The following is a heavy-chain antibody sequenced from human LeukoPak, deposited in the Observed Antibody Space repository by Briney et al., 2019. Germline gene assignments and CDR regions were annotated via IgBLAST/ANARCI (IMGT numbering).Heavy chain of an antibody. CDR3: ARETGYCSSSNCYNYFDY. Sequence: SETLSLTCTVSGGSISSSSYYWGWIRQPPGKGLEWIGSIYYSGSTYYNPSLKSRVTISADTSKNQFSLKLSSVTAADTAVYYCARETGYCSSSNCYNYFDYWGQGTLVTVSS. CDR2: IYYSGST. J-gene: IGHJ4*02. CDR1: GGSISSSSYY. D-gene: IGHD2-2*02. V-gene: IGHV4-39*02.